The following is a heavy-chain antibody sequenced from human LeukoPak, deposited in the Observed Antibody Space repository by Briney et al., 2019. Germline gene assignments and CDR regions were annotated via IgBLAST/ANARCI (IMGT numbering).Heavy chain of an antibody. CDR2: ISAYNGNT. D-gene: IGHD4/OR15-4a*01. V-gene: IGHV1-18*01. CDR3: ARDGVMVLHGGGTWFDP. Sequence: WASVKVSCKASGYTFTSYGISWVRQAPGQGLEWMGWISAYNGNTNYAQKLQGKVTMTTETSTSTAYMGLRRLRSEGTAVYYCARDGVMVLHGGGTWFDPWGQGTLVTVSS. CDR1: GYTFTSYG. J-gene: IGHJ5*02.